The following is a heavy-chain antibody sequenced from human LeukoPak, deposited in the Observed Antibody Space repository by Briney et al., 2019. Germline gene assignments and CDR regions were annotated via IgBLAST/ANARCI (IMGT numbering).Heavy chain of an antibody. CDR3: SKRSLNYYGSSPLDY. CDR1: GFTFSTYA. Sequence: GGSLRLSCAASGFTFSTYAMSWVRQAPGKGLEWVSGISGSGGSTDYADSVKGRFTISRDNSKNTLYLQMNSLRAEDTAVYFCSKRSLNYYGSSPLDYWGQGTLVTVSS. D-gene: IGHD3-10*01. V-gene: IGHV3-23*01. CDR2: ISGSGGST. J-gene: IGHJ4*02.